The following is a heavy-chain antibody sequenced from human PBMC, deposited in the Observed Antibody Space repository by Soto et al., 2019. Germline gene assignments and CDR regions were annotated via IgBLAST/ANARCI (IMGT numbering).Heavy chain of an antibody. J-gene: IGHJ3*02. D-gene: IGHD6-6*01. CDR1: GFTFSSYS. CDR3: AGIQLVYHAFDI. CDR2: ISSSSSYI. Sequence: EVQLVESGGGLVKPGGSLRLSCAASGFTFSSYSMNWVRQAPGKGLEWVSSISSSSSYIYYADSVKGRFTISRDNAKNSLYLQMNSLRAEDTAVYYCAGIQLVYHAFDIWGQGTMVTVSS. V-gene: IGHV3-21*01.